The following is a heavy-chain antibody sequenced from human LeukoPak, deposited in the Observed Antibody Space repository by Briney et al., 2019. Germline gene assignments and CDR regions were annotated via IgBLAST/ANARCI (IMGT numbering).Heavy chain of an antibody. CDR1: GGSFGGYY. J-gene: IGHJ4*02. D-gene: IGHD3-9*01. CDR3: ARGRGPKSYDILTGYYFDY. CDR2: INHSGST. Sequence: SETLSLTCAVYGGSFGGYYWSWIRQPPGKGLEWIGEINHSGSTNYNPSLKSRVTISVDTSKNQFSLKLSSVTAADTAVYYCARGRGPKSYDILTGYYFDYWGQGTLVTVSS. V-gene: IGHV4-34*01.